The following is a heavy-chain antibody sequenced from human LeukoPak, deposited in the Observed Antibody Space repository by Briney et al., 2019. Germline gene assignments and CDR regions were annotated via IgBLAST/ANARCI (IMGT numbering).Heavy chain of an antibody. CDR3: ARVVSLVGATPRNYYYYMDV. D-gene: IGHD1-26*01. CDR2: ISDYNGNT. Sequence: ASVRVSCKASGYTFTSYGISWVRQAPGQGREWMGWISDYNGNTNYAQKLQGRVTMTTDTSTSTAYMELRSLRSDDTAVYYRARVVSLVGATPRNYYYYMDVWGKGTTVTVSS. J-gene: IGHJ6*03. CDR1: GYTFTSYG. V-gene: IGHV1-18*01.